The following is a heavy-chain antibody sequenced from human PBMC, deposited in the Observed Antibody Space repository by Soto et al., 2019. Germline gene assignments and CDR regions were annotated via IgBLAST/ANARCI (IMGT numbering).Heavy chain of an antibody. CDR1: GGSISSSNW. CDR2: IYHSGST. V-gene: IGHV4-4*02. D-gene: IGHD6-13*01. J-gene: IGHJ4*02. Sequence: SETLSLTCAVSGGSISSSNWWSWVRQPPGKGLEWIGEIYHSGSTNYNPSLKSRVTISVDKSKNQFSLKLSSVTVADTAVYYCATAYGNAWYTYWGQGTQVTVSS. CDR3: ATAYGNAWYTY.